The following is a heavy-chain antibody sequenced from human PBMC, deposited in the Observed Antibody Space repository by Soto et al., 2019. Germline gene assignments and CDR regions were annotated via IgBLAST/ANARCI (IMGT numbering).Heavy chain of an antibody. D-gene: IGHD3-9*01. CDR2: IYHSGST. V-gene: IGHV4-30-2*01. CDR3: ASGRGYDILTGYYPYFDS. CDR1: GGSIISGGYS. J-gene: IGHJ4*02. Sequence: TLSLTCAVSGGSIISGGYSWILIRQPPGKGLEWIGYIYHSGSTYYNPSLKSRVTISVDRSKNQFSLKLSSVTAADTALYYCASGRGYDILTGYYPYFDSWGQGALVTVSS.